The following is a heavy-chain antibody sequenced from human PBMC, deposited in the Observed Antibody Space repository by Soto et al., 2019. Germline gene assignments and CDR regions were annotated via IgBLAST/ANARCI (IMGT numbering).Heavy chain of an antibody. D-gene: IGHD4-17*01. Sequence: PSETLSLTCTVSGGSISSGGYYWSWIRQHPGKGLEWIGYIFYSGSTYYNPSLKSRVTISVDTSENQFSLKLSSVTAADTAVYYCARRYGTLFDYWGQGTLVTVSS. V-gene: IGHV4-31*03. CDR3: ARRYGTLFDY. J-gene: IGHJ4*02. CDR2: IFYSGST. CDR1: GGSISSGGYY.